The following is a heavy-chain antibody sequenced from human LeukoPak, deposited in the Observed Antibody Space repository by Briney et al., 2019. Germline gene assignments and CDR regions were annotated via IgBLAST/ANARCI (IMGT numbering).Heavy chain of an antibody. D-gene: IGHD1-14*01. CDR3: ARALRTSYYYYYMDV. J-gene: IGHJ6*03. V-gene: IGHV1-46*01. CDR2: INPSGGST. CDR1: GYTFTSYY. Sequence: ASVKVSCKASGYTFTSYYMHWVRQAPGQGLEWMGIINPSGGSTSYAQKFQGRITMTRDTSTSTVYMELSSLRSEDTAVYYCARALRTSYYYYYMDVWGKGTTVTVSS.